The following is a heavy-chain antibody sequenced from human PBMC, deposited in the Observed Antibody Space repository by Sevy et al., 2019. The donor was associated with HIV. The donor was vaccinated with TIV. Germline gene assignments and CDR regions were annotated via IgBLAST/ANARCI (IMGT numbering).Heavy chain of an antibody. D-gene: IGHD3-3*01. CDR3: ARGEDTYYDFWSGYQTYYYYGMDV. CDR2: INHSGST. J-gene: IGHJ6*02. CDR1: GGSFSGYY. Sequence: SETLSLTCAVYGGSFSGYYWSWIRQPPGKGLEWIGEINHSGSTNYNPSLKSRVTISVGTSKNQFSLKLSSVTAADTAVYYCARGEDTYYDFWSGYQTYYYYGMDVWGQGTTVTVSS. V-gene: IGHV4-34*01.